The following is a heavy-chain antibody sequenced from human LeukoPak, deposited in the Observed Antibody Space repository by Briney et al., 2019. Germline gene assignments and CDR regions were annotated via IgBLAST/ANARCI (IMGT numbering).Heavy chain of an antibody. CDR1: GYIFTSYG. Sequence: ASVKVSCKASGYIFTSYGISWVRQAPGQGLEWMGWISAYNGNTNYAQKLQGRVTMTTDTSTSTAYMELRSLRSDDTAVYYCARRWAAAGRNAFDIWGQGTMVTVSS. CDR2: ISAYNGNT. CDR3: ARRWAAAGRNAFDI. J-gene: IGHJ3*02. V-gene: IGHV1-18*01. D-gene: IGHD6-13*01.